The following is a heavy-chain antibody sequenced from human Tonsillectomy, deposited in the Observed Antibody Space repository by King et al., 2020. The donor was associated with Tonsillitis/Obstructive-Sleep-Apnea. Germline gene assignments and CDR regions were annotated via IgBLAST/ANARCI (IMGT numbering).Heavy chain of an antibody. V-gene: IGHV4-4*07. D-gene: IGHD3-10*01. CDR3: ARGEWFGDLLYFFYY. J-gene: IGHJ4*02. CDR2: IYTSGSP. Sequence: LQLQESGPGLVKPSETLSLTCTVSGGYISSYYWSWIRPPAGKGLEWIGRIYTSGSPNYNPALKSRVTMSVDTTKNQFSLKLNSVTAADTAVYYCARGEWFGDLLYFFYYWGQGTLVTGSS. CDR1: GGYISSYY.